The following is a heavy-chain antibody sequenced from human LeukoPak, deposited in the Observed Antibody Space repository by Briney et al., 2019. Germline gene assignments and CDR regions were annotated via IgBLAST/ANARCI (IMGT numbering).Heavy chain of an antibody. D-gene: IGHD3-3*01. Sequence: ASVKVSCKASGGTFKNYAISWVRQAPGQGLEWMGWINTNTGNPTYAQGFTGRFVFSLDTSVSTAYLQISSLKAEDTAVYYCARARYYDFWSGYYTGMSYYYMDVWGKGTTVTVS. J-gene: IGHJ6*03. CDR1: GGTFKNYA. CDR3: ARARYYDFWSGYYTGMSYYYMDV. V-gene: IGHV7-4-1*02. CDR2: INTNTGNP.